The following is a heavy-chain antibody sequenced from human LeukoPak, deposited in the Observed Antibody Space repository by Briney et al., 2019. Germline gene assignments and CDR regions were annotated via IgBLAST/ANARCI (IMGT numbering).Heavy chain of an antibody. Sequence: GGSLRLSCAASGFTFDDYAMHWVRQAPGKGLEWVSGISGSGSTTYYADSVKGRFTISRDNSKNTLYLQMNSLSAEDTAIYYCAKDRVPGDYWGQGALVTVSS. CDR3: AKDRVPGDY. CDR2: ISGSGSTT. CDR1: GFTFDDYA. J-gene: IGHJ4*02. V-gene: IGHV3-23*01.